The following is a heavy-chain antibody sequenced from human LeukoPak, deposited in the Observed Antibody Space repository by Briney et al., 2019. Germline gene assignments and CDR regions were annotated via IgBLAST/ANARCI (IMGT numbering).Heavy chain of an antibody. V-gene: IGHV4-31*03. J-gene: IGHJ3*02. CDR2: IYYSGST. Sequence: PSETLSLTCTVSGGSISSGGYYWSWIRQHPGKGLEWIGYIYYSGSTYYNPSLKSRVTISVDTSKNQFSLKLSSVTAADTAVYYCARESGYYYDSSGHWGAFDIWGQGTMVTVSS. CDR3: ARESGYYYDSSGHWGAFDI. D-gene: IGHD3-22*01. CDR1: GGSISSGGYY.